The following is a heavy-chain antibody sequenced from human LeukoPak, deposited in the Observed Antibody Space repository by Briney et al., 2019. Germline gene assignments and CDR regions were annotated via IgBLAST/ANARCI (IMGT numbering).Heavy chain of an antibody. CDR3: AGRGQRYFRD. CDR2: IYTSGST. J-gene: IGHJ1*01. V-gene: IGHV4-4*07. CDR1: GGSISSYY. Sequence: PSETLSLTCTVSGGSISSYYWSWIRQPAGKGLEWIGRIYTSGSTNYNPSLKSRVAISVDKSKNQSSLKLSSVTAADTAVYYCAGRGQRYFRDWGQGTLVTASS.